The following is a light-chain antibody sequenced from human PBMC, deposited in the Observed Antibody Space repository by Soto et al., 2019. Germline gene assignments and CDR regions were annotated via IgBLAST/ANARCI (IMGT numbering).Light chain of an antibody. V-gene: IGLV1-47*02. CDR2: SIN. Sequence: QSVLSQPPSASGTPGQRVTISCSGSHSSIGSNYVYWYQQLPGTAPKLLIYSINQRPSGVPDRFSGSKSGTSASLAISGLRSEDEADYYCAVWDASLSGRVFGGGTKVTVL. CDR1: HSSIGSNY. CDR3: AVWDASLSGRV. J-gene: IGLJ3*02.